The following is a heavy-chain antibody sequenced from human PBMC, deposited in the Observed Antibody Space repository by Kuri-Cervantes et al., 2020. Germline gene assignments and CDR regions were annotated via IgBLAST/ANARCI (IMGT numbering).Heavy chain of an antibody. J-gene: IGHJ4*02. Sequence: GESLKISCTASGFTFGDYAMSWVRQAPGKGLEWVSSISSSSSYIYYADSVKGRFTISRDNAKNSLYLQMNSLRAEDTAVYYCAREYSSSSVGYWGQGTLVTVSS. D-gene: IGHD6-6*01. CDR1: GFTFGDYA. V-gene: IGHV3-21*01. CDR2: ISSSSSYI. CDR3: AREYSSSSVGY.